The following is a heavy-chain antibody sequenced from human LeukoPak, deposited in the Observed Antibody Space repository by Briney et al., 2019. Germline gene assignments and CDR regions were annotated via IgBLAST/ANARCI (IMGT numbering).Heavy chain of an antibody. J-gene: IGHJ3*02. CDR2: IYYSGRT. CDR1: GVSIGSYY. CDR3: ARVGGNIDAFDI. V-gene: IGHV4-59*01. Sequence: PSETLSLTGAVSGVSIGSYYWSWIRQPPGKGLEWIGDIYYSGRTNYNPSLKSRVTISVDTSKNQFSLKLSSVTAADTAVYYCARVGGNIDAFDIWGQGTVVTVSS. D-gene: IGHD3-16*01.